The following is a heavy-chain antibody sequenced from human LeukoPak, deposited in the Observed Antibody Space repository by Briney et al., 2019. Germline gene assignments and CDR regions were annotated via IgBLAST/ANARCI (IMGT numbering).Heavy chain of an antibody. D-gene: IGHD6-6*01. V-gene: IGHV3-48*01. J-gene: IGHJ3*02. CDR1: GFTFSSYG. CDR2: IRTSSSTT. CDR3: AREYSSSSGRAFDI. Sequence: GGSLRLSCAASGFTFSSYGMNWVRQAPGKGLEWVSYIRTSSSTTYYADSVKSRFTISRDNANNSLYLQMSSLRPEDTAVYYCAREYSSSSGRAFDIWGQGTMVTVSS.